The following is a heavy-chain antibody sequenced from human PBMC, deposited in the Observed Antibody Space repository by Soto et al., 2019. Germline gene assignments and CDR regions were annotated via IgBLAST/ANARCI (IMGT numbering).Heavy chain of an antibody. J-gene: IGHJ5*02. CDR3: GREGSSMIVVNNWFAT. CDR1: IFTFSDYG. V-gene: IGHV3-30*03. CDR2: ISYDGTKE. Sequence: QVHLVESGGGVVQVGKSLRLSCAASIFTFSDYGMDWVRQAPGKGLEWVAFISYDGTKELYADSVKGRFAISRDNSQNTLYLQMNSLRTEDNAVYYCGREGSSMIVVNNWFATWGQGTLVTVSS. D-gene: IGHD3-22*01.